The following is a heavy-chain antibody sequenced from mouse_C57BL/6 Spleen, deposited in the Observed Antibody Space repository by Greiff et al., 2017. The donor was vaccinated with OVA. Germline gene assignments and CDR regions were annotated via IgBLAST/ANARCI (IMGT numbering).Heavy chain of an antibody. CDR2: IDPEDGDT. D-gene: IGHD1-1*01. CDR3: TRLYGSSYRDY. CDR1: GFNIKDYY. Sequence: VQLQQSGAELVRPGASVKLSCTASGFNIKDYYMHWVKQRPEQGLEWIGRIDPEDGDTEYAQKFQGKATMTADTSSNTAYLQLSSLTSEDTAVYYCTRLYGSSYRDYWGQGTTLTVSS. V-gene: IGHV14-1*01. J-gene: IGHJ2*01.